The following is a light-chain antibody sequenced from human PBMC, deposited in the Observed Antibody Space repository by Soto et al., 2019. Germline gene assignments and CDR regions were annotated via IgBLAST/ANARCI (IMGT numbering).Light chain of an antibody. J-gene: IGKJ4*01. CDR1: QSISSW. CDR3: QQYDNLPLT. Sequence: DIQMTPSPSTLSAFVGDRVTITCRASQSISSWLAWYQQKPGKAPKLLVYQASTLESGVPLRFSGSGSGTDFTFTISSLQPEDIATYYCQQYDNLPLTFGGGTKVDIK. CDR2: QAS. V-gene: IGKV1-5*03.